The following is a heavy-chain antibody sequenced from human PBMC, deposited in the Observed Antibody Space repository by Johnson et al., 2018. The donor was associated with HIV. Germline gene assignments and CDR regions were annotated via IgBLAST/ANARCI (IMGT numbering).Heavy chain of an antibody. D-gene: IGHD2-2*01. Sequence: VQLVESGGGLVQPGRSLRLSCAASGFTFDDYAMHWVRQAPGKGLEWVSGINWNGGSTGYADSVKGRFTISRDNAKNSLYLQMNSLRAEDTALYYCTEYQGLDAFDIWGQGTMVTVSS. J-gene: IGHJ3*02. CDR1: GFTFDDYA. CDR2: INWNGGST. V-gene: IGHV3-9*01. CDR3: TEYQGLDAFDI.